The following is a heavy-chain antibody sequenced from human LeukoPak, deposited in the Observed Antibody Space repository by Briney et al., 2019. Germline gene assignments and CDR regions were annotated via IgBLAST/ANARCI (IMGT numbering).Heavy chain of an antibody. V-gene: IGHV4-4*07. CDR3: ARDGDGTLWFGGLSLGAFDI. J-gene: IGHJ3*02. CDR1: GGSISSYY. CDR2: IYTSGST. D-gene: IGHD3-10*01. Sequence: PSETLSLTCTVSGGSISSYYWSWLRQPAGKGLEWIGRIYTSGSTNYNPSLKSRVTMSVDTSKTQFSLKLSSVTAADTAVYYCARDGDGTLWFGGLSLGAFDIWGQGTMVTVSS.